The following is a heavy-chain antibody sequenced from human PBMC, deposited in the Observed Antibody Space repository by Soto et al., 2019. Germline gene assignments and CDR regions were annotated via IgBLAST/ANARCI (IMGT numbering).Heavy chain of an antibody. CDR1: GFTFTSSA. Sequence: SVKVSCKASGFTFTSSAVQWVRQARGQRLEWIGWIAVGSGNTNYAQKCQERVTITRDMSTSTAYMGLSSLRYEDTAVYYCAADRDIVATIRRFYYYYCMDVWGKGTTVTVSS. J-gene: IGHJ6*03. CDR3: AADRDIVATIRRFYYYYCMDV. V-gene: IGHV1-58*01. D-gene: IGHD5-12*01. CDR2: IAVGSGNT.